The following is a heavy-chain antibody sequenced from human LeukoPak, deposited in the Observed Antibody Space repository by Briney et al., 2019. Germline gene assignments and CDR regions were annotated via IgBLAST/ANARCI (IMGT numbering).Heavy chain of an antibody. CDR3: AREKDDAELDY. V-gene: IGHV4-59*01. D-gene: IGHD1-7*01. CDR1: GGSIGSYY. CDR2: IYYSGST. J-gene: IGHJ4*02. Sequence: SETLSLTXTVSGGSIGSYYWSWIRQSPGKGLEWIGYIYYSGSTNYNPSLKSRVTISVDTSKNQFSLKLSSVTAADTAVYYCAREKDDAELDYWGQGTLVTVSS.